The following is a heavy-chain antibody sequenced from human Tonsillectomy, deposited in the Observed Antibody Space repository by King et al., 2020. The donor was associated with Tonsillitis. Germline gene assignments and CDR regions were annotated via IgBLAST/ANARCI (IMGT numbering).Heavy chain of an antibody. V-gene: IGHV3-30*04. J-gene: IGHJ4*02. CDR1: GFTFRIYA. D-gene: IGHD4-17*01. Sequence: VQLVESGGGVVQPGRSLRLSCAASGFTFRIYAMHWVRQAPGKGLEWVAVISYDGNNKYYADSVKGRFTISRDNSKNTVYLQMNSLRGEDTAVYYCARDKEDYGDSVGSFDYWGQGTLVTVSS. CDR2: ISYDGNNK. CDR3: ARDKEDYGDSVGSFDY.